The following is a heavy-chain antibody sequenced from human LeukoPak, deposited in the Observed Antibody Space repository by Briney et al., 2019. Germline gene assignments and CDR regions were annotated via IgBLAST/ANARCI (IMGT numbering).Heavy chain of an antibody. Sequence: GGSLRLSCAASGFTFSDFRMTWVRQAPRKGLEWVANINLDGSERYYVDSVKGRFTISRDNAKNSLYLQMSSLTVEDTAVYYCARGSSAGYWGQGTLVTVSS. J-gene: IGHJ4*02. CDR3: ARGSSAGY. CDR2: INLDGSER. CDR1: GFTFSDFR. V-gene: IGHV3-7*01.